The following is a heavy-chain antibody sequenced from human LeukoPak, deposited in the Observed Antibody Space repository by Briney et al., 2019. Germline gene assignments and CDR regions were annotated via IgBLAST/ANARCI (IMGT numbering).Heavy chain of an antibody. J-gene: IGHJ4*02. CDR2: MHPGGTT. CDR3: AKTGSLFGRFLDH. D-gene: IGHD3-10*02. CDR1: ADSMNSYY. Sequence: SETLSLTCSVFADSMNSYYWTWIRQPPGKGLEWVGNMHPGGTTKFHPSLEGRVTMSIDTSNKQFSLRLRSVTAADTATYYCAKTGSLFGRFLDHWGPGALVIVSS. V-gene: IGHV4-59*01.